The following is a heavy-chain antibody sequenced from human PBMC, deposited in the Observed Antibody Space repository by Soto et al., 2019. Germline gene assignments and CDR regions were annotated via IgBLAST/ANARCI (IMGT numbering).Heavy chain of an antibody. CDR1: GCTFSSYA. CDR2: IIPIFGTA. D-gene: IGHD1-20*01. CDR3: ARWDNWNDFYFDY. J-gene: IGHJ4*02. Sequence: SVKVSCKASGCTFSSYAISWVRQAPGQGLEWMGGIIPIFGTANYAQKFQGRVTITADESTSTAYMELSSLRSEDTAVYYCARWDNWNDFYFDYWGQGTLVTVSS. V-gene: IGHV1-69*13.